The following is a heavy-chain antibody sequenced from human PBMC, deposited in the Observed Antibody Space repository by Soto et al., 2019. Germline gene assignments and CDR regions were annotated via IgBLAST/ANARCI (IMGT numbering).Heavy chain of an antibody. D-gene: IGHD4-17*01. Sequence: QVQLVQSGAEVKKPGSSVKVSCKASGGTFSSYTISWVRQAPGQGLEWMGRIIPIRGIANYAQKFQGRVTITADKSTSTAYMELGSLRSEDTALYYCASGTVTTNYFDYWGQGTLVTVSS. CDR2: IIPIRGIA. J-gene: IGHJ4*02. CDR1: GGTFSSYT. CDR3: ASGTVTTNYFDY. V-gene: IGHV1-69*02.